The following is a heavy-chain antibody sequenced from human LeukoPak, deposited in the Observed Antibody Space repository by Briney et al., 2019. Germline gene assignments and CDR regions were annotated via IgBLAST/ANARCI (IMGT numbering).Heavy chain of an antibody. J-gene: IGHJ6*03. Sequence: SVKVSCKASGFTFTSSAMQWVRQARGQRLGWIGWIVVGSGNTNYAQKFQERVTITRDMSTSTAYMELSSLRSEDTAVYYCAAAHYYGSGHYYYYMDVWGKGTTVTVSS. CDR2: IVVGSGNT. D-gene: IGHD3-10*01. CDR1: GFTFTSSA. CDR3: AAAHYYGSGHYYYYMDV. V-gene: IGHV1-58*02.